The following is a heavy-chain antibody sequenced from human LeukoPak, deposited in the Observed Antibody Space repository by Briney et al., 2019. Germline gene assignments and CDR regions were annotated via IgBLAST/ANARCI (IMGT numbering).Heavy chain of an antibody. Sequence: GSLRLSCTASGFTMSGIHMNWVRQAPGKGLDWVSGLYAGGSTYYAGSVTGRFTISRDDSKNTLYLQMNSLRAEDTAVYYCARESRGTWKAGGSLDYWGQGTLVTVSS. CDR2: LYAGGST. CDR3: ARESRGTWKAGGSLDY. D-gene: IGHD1-1*01. V-gene: IGHV3-66*01. J-gene: IGHJ4*02. CDR1: GFTMSGIH.